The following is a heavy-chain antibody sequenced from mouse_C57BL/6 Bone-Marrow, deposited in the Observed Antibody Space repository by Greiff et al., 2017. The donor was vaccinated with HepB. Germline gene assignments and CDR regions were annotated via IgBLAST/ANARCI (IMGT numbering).Heavy chain of an antibody. Sequence: VHLVESGAELMKPGASVKLSCKATGYTFTGYWIEWVKQRPGHGLEWIGEILPGSGSTNYNEKFKGKATLTADTSSNTAYMQLSSLTTEDSALCYCARELGPGGQGTLVTVSA. J-gene: IGHJ3*01. V-gene: IGHV1-9*01. D-gene: IGHD4-1*01. CDR1: GYTFTGYW. CDR3: ARELGP. CDR2: ILPGSGST.